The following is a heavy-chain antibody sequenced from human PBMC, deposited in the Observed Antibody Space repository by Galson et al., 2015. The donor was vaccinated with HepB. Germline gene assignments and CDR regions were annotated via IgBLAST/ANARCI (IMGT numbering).Heavy chain of an antibody. CDR3: SRETDWSITRCYDY. CDR2: LRSNAYGGTT. D-gene: IGHD2-2*01. CDR1: GFTLGDYA. Sequence: SLRLSCAGSGFTLGDYALGWFRQAPGQGLEWVGFLRSNAYGGTTEYAASVKGRFTMSRDDSNSIAYLQMNSLKTEDTAVYYCSRETDWSITRCYDYWGQGTLVTVSS. J-gene: IGHJ4*02. V-gene: IGHV3-49*03.